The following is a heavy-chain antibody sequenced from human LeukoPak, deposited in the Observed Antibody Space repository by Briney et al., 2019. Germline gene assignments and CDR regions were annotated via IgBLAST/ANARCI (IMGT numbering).Heavy chain of an antibody. CDR2: INHSGST. CDR1: GGSFSGYY. V-gene: IGHV4-34*01. Sequence: PSETLSRTCAVYGGSFSGYYWSWIRQPPGKGLEWIGEINHSGSTNYNPSLKSRVTISVDTSKNQFSLKLSSVTAADTAVYYCARGESNWFDPWGQGTLVTVSS. J-gene: IGHJ5*02. CDR3: ARGESNWFDP.